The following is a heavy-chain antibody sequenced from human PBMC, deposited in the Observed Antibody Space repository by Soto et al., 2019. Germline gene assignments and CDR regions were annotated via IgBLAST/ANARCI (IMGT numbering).Heavy chain of an antibody. CDR3: LMVNNYFATTPQDV. Sequence: QVQLVQSGDEVKKPGASVKVSCKASGYIFVNYGIAWVRQAPGQGLEWMGWISPYTGNTHSASKVQGRLTMTTDTSTSTAYMDRGRLTSDETAVYYCLMVNNYFATTPQDVWGQGTTVTVSS. D-gene: IGHD1-7*01. V-gene: IGHV1-18*01. J-gene: IGHJ6*02. CDR1: GYIFVNYG. CDR2: ISPYTGNT.